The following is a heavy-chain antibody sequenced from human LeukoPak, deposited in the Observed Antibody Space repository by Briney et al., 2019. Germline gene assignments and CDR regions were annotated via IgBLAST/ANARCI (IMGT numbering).Heavy chain of an antibody. CDR1: GGSISSGSYY. CDR2: IYTSGST. J-gene: IGHJ3*02. CDR3: AREKYYDFWSGYSNDAFDI. V-gene: IGHV4-61*02. Sequence: SQTLSLTCTVSGGSISSGSYYWSWIRQPAGKGPEWIGRIYTSGSTNYNPSLKSRVTISVDTSKNQFSLKLSSVTAADTAVYYCAREKYYDFWSGYSNDAFDIWGQGTMVTVSS. D-gene: IGHD3-3*01.